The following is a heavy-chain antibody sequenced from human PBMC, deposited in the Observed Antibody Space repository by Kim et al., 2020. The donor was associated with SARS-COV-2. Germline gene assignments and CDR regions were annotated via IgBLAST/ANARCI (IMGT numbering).Heavy chain of an antibody. CDR2: IYASGST. Sequence: SETLSLTCTVSGGSISSGSYYWSWIRQPAGKGLEWIGRIYASGSTNYNPSLKSRVTISVDTSKNQFSLKLSSVTAADTAVYYCARVTHANDAFDIWGQGTMVTVSS. D-gene: IGHD2-2*01. V-gene: IGHV4-61*02. CDR3: ARVTHANDAFDI. J-gene: IGHJ3*02. CDR1: GGSISSGSYY.